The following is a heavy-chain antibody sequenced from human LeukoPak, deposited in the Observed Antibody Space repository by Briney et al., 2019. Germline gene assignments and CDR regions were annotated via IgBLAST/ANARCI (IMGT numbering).Heavy chain of an antibody. D-gene: IGHD4-23*01. CDR1: GGSISSSSYY. V-gene: IGHV4-39*07. CDR3: ARAQDDYYGGNPKPLDY. CDR2: IYYSGST. J-gene: IGHJ4*02. Sequence: SETLSLTCTVSGGSISSSSYYWGWIRQPPGKGPEWIGSIYYSGSTYYNPSLKSRVTISVDTSKNQFSLKLSSVTAADTAVYYCARAQDDYYGGNPKPLDYWGQGTLVTVSS.